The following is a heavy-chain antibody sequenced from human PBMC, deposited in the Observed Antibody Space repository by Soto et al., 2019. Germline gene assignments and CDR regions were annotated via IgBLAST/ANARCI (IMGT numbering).Heavy chain of an antibody. Sequence: ASVKVSCKASGYTFTSYGISWVRQAPGQGLEWMGWISAYNGNTNYAQKLQGRVTMTTDTSTSTAYMELRSLRSDDTAVYYCARGYGSGSYYKGGGFDPWGQGTLVTVSS. J-gene: IGHJ5*02. CDR2: ISAYNGNT. D-gene: IGHD3-10*01. CDR1: GYTFTSYG. CDR3: ARGYGSGSYYKGGGFDP. V-gene: IGHV1-18*04.